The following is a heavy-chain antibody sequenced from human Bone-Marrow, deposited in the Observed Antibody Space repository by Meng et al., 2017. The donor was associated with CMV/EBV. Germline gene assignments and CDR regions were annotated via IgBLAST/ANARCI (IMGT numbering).Heavy chain of an antibody. CDR3: ATLRIVGVTIYWYFDL. CDR1: GGTFSSYA. D-gene: IGHD1-26*01. Sequence: SVKVSCKASGGTFSSYAISWVRQAPGQGLEWMGGIIPIFGTANYAQKFQGRVTITTDESTSTAYMELSSLRSEDTAVYYCATLRIVGVTIYWYFDLWGRGTLVTVSS. V-gene: IGHV1-69*05. CDR2: IIPIFGTA. J-gene: IGHJ2*01.